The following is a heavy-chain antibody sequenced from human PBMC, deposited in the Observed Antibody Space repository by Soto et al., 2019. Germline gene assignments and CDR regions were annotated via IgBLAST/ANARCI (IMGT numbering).Heavy chain of an antibody. D-gene: IGHD3-10*01. CDR1: GGSFNGYY. V-gene: IGHV4-34*01. CDR3: ALTMVRGVVPRESDF. Sequence: LSETLSLTCAAYGGSFNGYYWSWIRQPPEKGLEWIGEINHSGTTKYNPSLKSRVTISIDTSKNQFSLKLNSVAAADTAVYYCALTMVRGVVPRESDFWGPGTLVTVSS. CDR2: INHSGTT. J-gene: IGHJ4*02.